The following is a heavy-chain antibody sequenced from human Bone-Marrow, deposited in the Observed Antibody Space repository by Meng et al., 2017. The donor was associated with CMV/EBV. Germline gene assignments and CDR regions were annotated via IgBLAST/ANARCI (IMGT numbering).Heavy chain of an antibody. J-gene: IGHJ5*02. CDR1: GGTFSSYA. CDR3: ARGGWDSGSYQVGTPGFDP. D-gene: IGHD1-26*01. Sequence: SVKVSCKASGGTFSSYAISWVRQAPGQGLEWMGGIIPIFGTANYAQKFQGRVTITTDESTSTAYMELSSLRSEDTAVYYCARGGWDSGSYQVGTPGFDPWGQGTLVTVYS. CDR2: IIPIFGTA. V-gene: IGHV1-69*05.